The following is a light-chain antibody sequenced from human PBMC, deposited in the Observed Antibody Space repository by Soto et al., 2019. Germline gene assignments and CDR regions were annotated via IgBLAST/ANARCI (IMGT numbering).Light chain of an antibody. V-gene: IGLV2-14*01. J-gene: IGLJ1*01. Sequence: HSVLTQPASVSGSPGQSITISCTGTSSDVGGYNYVSWYKQHPGKAPKLMIYEVSNRPSGVSNRFSGSKSGNTASLTISGLQAEDEADYYCGSYTTSTTSYVFGTGTKVTVL. CDR1: SSDVGGYNY. CDR3: GSYTTSTTSYV. CDR2: EVS.